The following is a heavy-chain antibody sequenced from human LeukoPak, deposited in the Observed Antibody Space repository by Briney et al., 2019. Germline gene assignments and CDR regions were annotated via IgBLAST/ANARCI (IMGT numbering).Heavy chain of an antibody. CDR3: ARVDQESGYSSSSVPHFDY. CDR2: INHSGST. Sequence: SETLSLTCAVYGGSFSGYYWSWIRQPPGKGLEWIGEINHSGSTNYNPSLKGRVTISVDTSKNQFSLKLSSVTAADTAVYYCARVDQESGYSSSSVPHFDYWGQGTLVTVS. D-gene: IGHD6-6*01. J-gene: IGHJ4*02. CDR1: GGSFSGYY. V-gene: IGHV4-34*01.